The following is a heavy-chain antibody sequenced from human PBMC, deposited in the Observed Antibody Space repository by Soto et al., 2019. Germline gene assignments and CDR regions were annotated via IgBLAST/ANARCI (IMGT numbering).Heavy chain of an antibody. CDR1: GGSISSYY. CDR2: IYYSGST. V-gene: IGHV4-59*01. CDR3: ARGQGTFEGDWFDP. Sequence: QVQLQESGPGLVKPSETLSLTCTVSGGSISSYYWSWIRQPPGKGLEWIGYIYYSGSTNYNPSLKSRVTISVDTSKNQFSLKLGSVTAADTAVYYCARGQGTFEGDWFDPWGHGTLVTVSS. D-gene: IGHD3-10*01. J-gene: IGHJ5*02.